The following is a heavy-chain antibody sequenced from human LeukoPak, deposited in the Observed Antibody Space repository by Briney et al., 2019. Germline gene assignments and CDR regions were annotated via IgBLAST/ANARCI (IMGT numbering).Heavy chain of an antibody. V-gene: IGHV4-61*01. CDR2: IYYSGST. Sequence: KSSETLSLTCTVSGGSVSSGSYYWSWIRQPPGKGLEWIGYIYYSGSTNYNPSLKSRVTISVDTSKNQFSLKLSSVTAADTAVYYCARGRALAVAGKDGWFDPWGQGTLVTVSS. CDR3: ARGRALAVAGKDGWFDP. J-gene: IGHJ5*02. CDR1: GGSVSSGSYY. D-gene: IGHD6-19*01.